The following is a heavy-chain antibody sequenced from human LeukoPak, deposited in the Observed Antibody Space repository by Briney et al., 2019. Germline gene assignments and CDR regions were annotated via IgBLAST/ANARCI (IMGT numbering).Heavy chain of an antibody. J-gene: IGHJ5*02. D-gene: IGHD4-17*01. Sequence: GRSLRLSCVASGFTFSSYAMHRVRQAPGKGLEWVAVISYDGSNKYYADSVKGRFTISRDNSKNTLYLQMNSLRAEDTAVYYCARGPDDYEGNWFDPWGQGTLVTVSS. CDR1: GFTFSSYA. CDR2: ISYDGSNK. V-gene: IGHV3-30*01. CDR3: ARGPDDYEGNWFDP.